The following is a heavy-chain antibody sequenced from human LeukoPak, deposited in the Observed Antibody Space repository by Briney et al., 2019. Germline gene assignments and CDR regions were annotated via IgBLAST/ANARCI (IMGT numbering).Heavy chain of an antibody. V-gene: IGHV1-69*10. CDR1: GGTFSSYA. Sequence: SVKVSCKASGGTFSSYAISWVRQAPGQGLEWMGGIIPILGIANYAQKFQGRVTITADKSTSTAYMELSSLRSEDTAVYYCARDHDYGDYEAFDYWGQGTLVTVSS. D-gene: IGHD4-17*01. J-gene: IGHJ4*02. CDR2: IIPILGIA. CDR3: ARDHDYGDYEAFDY.